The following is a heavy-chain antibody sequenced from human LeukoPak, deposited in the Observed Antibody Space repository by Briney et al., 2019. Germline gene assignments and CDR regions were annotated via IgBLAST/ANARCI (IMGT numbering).Heavy chain of an antibody. CDR3: ARDKGGYSDH. V-gene: IGHV4-59*01. J-gene: IGHJ4*02. Sequence: SETLSLTCTVSGGSISSYYWSWIRQPPGKGLEWIGYIYYSGSTNYNPSLKSRVTISVDTSKNQFSLKLSSVTAADTAVYYCARDKGGYSDHWGQGTLVTVSS. CDR2: IYYSGST. D-gene: IGHD3-22*01. CDR1: GGSISSYY.